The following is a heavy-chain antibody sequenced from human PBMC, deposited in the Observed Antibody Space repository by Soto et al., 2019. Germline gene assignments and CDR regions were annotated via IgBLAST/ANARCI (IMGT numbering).Heavy chain of an antibody. CDR2: ASYDGSYK. CDR1: GFTFSSFG. J-gene: IGHJ4*02. Sequence: QVQLVESGGGVVQPGRSLRLSCAASGFTFSSFGMHWVRQAPGKGLAWVAVASYDGSYKYYADSVKGRFTISRDNSKNTLYLQVNSLRAEDTAVYYCAKERSVVATTPDFDYWGQGTLVTVSS. CDR3: AKERSVVATTPDFDY. V-gene: IGHV3-30*18. D-gene: IGHD5-12*01.